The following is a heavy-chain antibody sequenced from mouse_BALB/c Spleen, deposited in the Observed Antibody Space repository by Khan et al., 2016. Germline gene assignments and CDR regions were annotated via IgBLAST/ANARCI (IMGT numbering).Heavy chain of an antibody. J-gene: IGHJ1*01. CDR2: IRYSGST. CDR1: CYSITSDYA. CDR3: ARAPPRWYLDV. Sequence: EVQLQASFPILLPPSHSLSLTCTVTCYSITSDYAWNWIRQFPGNKLEWMGYIRYSGSTTSNPSPKSRISNARDTSKNPFFLQLNSVTTEDTATYYCARAPPRWYLDVWGAGTTVTVSS. V-gene: IGHV3-2*02.